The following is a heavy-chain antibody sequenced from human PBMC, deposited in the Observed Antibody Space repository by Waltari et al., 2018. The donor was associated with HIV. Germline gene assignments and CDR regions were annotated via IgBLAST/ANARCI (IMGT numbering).Heavy chain of an antibody. CDR2: ITWNSNTI. CDR3: AKVSCSSASCYVGGAFDI. D-gene: IGHD2-2*01. V-gene: IGHV3-9*01. CDR1: GFTFDDYA. Sequence: EVQLVESGGGLVQPGRSLRLSCAASGFTFDDYAMHWVRQAPGKGLDWVSGITWNSNTIGYADSVKGRFTISRDNAKSSLYLQMSSLRAEDTAFYYCAKVSCSSASCYVGGAFDIWGQGTMVTVSS. J-gene: IGHJ3*02.